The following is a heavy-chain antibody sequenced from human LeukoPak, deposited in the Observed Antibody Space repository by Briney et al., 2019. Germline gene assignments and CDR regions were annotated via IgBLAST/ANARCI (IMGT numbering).Heavy chain of an antibody. Sequence: SETLSLTCTVSGGSISSYYWRWIRQPPGKGLEGIGYIYYSGSTNYNPSLQSRVTISVDTSKNQFSLKLSSVTAADTAVYYCARHRPYYYDSSGYYLFDYWGQGTLVTVSS. CDR1: GGSISSYY. CDR2: IYYSGST. D-gene: IGHD3-22*01. J-gene: IGHJ4*02. V-gene: IGHV4-59*08. CDR3: ARHRPYYYDSSGYYLFDY.